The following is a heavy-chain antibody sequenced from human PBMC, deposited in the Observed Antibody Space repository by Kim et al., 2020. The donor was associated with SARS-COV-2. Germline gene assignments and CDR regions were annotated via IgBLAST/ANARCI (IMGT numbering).Heavy chain of an antibody. Sequence: TDYAAPVKGRFTISRDDSKNTVHLQMNSLKTEDTAVYYCTTLISAAGRGYWGQGTLVTVSS. J-gene: IGHJ4*02. CDR3: TTLISAAGRGY. D-gene: IGHD6-13*01. V-gene: IGHV3-15*01. CDR2: T.